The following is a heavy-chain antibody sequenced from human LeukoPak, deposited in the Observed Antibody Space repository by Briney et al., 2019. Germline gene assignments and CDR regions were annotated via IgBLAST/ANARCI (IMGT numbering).Heavy chain of an antibody. CDR2: IYYSGST. Sequence: SETLSLTCTVSGDSISSSSYYWGWIRQPPGKGLEWIGSIYYSGSTNYNPSLKSRVTISVDTSKNQFSLKLSSVTAADTAVYYCARDGSYDYVWGSSSSSWFDPWGQGTLVTVSS. J-gene: IGHJ5*02. CDR1: GDSISSSSYY. D-gene: IGHD3-16*01. CDR3: ARDGSYDYVWGSSSSSWFDP. V-gene: IGHV4-39*07.